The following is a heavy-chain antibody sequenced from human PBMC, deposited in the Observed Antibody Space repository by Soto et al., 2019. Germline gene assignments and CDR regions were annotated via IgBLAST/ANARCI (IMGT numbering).Heavy chain of an antibody. CDR3: ARVPIYYYDCSGYYYRFHY. Sequence: SETLSLTCTVSGGSISSGGYYWSWFRQHPGKGLEWLGYIYYSGTTYYNPSLKSRVTISVDTSKNQFSMKLSSVNAADTAVYDCARVPIYYYDCSGYYYRFHYSGQRCRFTVSS. D-gene: IGHD3-22*01. CDR2: IYYSGTT. J-gene: IGHJ4*02. V-gene: IGHV4-31*03. CDR1: GGSISSGGYY.